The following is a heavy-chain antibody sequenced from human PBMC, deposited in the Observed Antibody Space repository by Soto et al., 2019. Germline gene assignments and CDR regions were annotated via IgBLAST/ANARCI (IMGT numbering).Heavy chain of an antibody. D-gene: IGHD3-9*01. CDR2: ISYDGSNK. CDR1: GFTFSSYA. J-gene: IGHJ5*02. Sequence: QVQLVESGGGVVQPGRSLRLSCAASGFTFSSYAMHWVRQAPGRGLGWVAVISYDGSNKYYANSVKAGFTISRDNSKNTLYLQMNSLRAEDTAVYYCARVSGPIPYDILTGYPHHWGQGTLVTVSS. V-gene: IGHV3-30-3*01. CDR3: ARVSGPIPYDILTGYPHH.